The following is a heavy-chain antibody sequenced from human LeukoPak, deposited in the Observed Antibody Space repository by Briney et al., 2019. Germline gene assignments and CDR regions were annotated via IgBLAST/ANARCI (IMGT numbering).Heavy chain of an antibody. V-gene: IGHV4-39*07. CDR2: IYYSGST. Sequence: SETLSLTCTVSGGSISSYYWGWIRQPPGKGLEWIGSIYYSGSTYYNPSLKSRVTISVDTSKNQFSLKLSSVTAADTAVYYCARDYYGSGSYYHAYWGQGTLVTVSS. CDR1: GGSISSYY. CDR3: ARDYYGSGSYYHAY. J-gene: IGHJ4*02. D-gene: IGHD3-10*01.